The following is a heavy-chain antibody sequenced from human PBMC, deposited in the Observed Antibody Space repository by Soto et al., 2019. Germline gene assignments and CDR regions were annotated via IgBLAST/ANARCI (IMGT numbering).Heavy chain of an antibody. D-gene: IGHD1-26*01. V-gene: IGHV3-30*18. CDR3: AKDIEGGWYFDL. CDR2: ISYDGSNK. Sequence: QVQLVESGGGVVQPGRSLRLSCAASGFTFSSYGMHWVRQAPGKGLEWVAVISYDGSNKYYADSVKGRFTISRDNSKNTLYLQMNSLRAEDTAVYYCAKDIEGGWYFDLWGRGTLVTVSS. J-gene: IGHJ2*01. CDR1: GFTFSSYG.